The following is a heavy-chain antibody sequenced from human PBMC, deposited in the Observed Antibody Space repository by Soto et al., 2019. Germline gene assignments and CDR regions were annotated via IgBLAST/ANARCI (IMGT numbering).Heavy chain of an antibody. Sequence: SETLSLTCAVYGGSFSGYYWSWIRQPPGKGLEWIGEINHSGSTNYNPSLKSRVTISVDTSKNQFSLKLSSVTAADTAVYYCASIHRKYCSGGSCYSSYWGQGTLVTVSS. CDR3: ASIHRKYCSGGSCYSSY. J-gene: IGHJ4*02. CDR1: GGSFSGYY. V-gene: IGHV4-34*01. CDR2: INHSGST. D-gene: IGHD2-15*01.